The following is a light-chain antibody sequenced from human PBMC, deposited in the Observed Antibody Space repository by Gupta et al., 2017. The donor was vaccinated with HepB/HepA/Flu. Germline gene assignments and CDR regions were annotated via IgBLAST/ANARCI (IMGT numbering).Light chain of an antibody. V-gene: IGLV1-44*01. CDR2: SNN. J-gene: IGLJ3*02. Sequence: QSVLTQPPSASGTPGQRVTISSSGSSSNIGGNTVNWYQQLPGTAPKLLIYSNNQRPSGVPDRFSGSKSGTSASLAISGLQSEDEADYFCAACDDSLNGWVFGGGTKLTVL. CDR3: AACDDSLNGWV. CDR1: SSNIGGNT.